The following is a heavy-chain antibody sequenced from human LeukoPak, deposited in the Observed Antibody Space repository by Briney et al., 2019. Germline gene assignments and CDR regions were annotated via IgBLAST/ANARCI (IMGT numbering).Heavy chain of an antibody. D-gene: IGHD3-22*01. CDR2: ISSSSSTI. Sequence: GGSLRLSCAASGFTFSSYSMNWVRQAPGKGLEWVSYISSSSSTIYYADSVKGRFTISRDNSKNTLYLQMNSLRAEDTAVYYCARDQAYYYDSSGYWDDWGQGTLVTVSS. J-gene: IGHJ4*02. V-gene: IGHV3-48*01. CDR1: GFTFSSYS. CDR3: ARDQAYYYDSSGYWDD.